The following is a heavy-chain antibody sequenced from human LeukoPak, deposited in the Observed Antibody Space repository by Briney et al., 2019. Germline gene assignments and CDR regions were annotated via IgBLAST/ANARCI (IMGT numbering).Heavy chain of an antibody. CDR2: IRYDGNNE. Sequence: GGSLRLSCAASGFTFSNYGMHWVRQAPGKGLEWVAFIRYDGNNEYYADSVKGRFTISRDNSKNTLYLQMNNLRAEDTAVYYCAKEHGSGNTYSFDIWGQGTMVTVSS. CDR3: AKEHGSGNTYSFDI. J-gene: IGHJ3*02. CDR1: GFTFSNYG. V-gene: IGHV3-30*02. D-gene: IGHD3-10*01.